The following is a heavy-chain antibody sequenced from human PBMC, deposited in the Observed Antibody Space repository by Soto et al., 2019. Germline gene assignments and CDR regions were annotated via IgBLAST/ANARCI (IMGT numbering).Heavy chain of an antibody. CDR1: GYTFTSYG. CDR3: ARDLTHYDFWSGYPRFDP. CDR2: ISAYNGNT. Sequence: ASVKVSCKASGYTFTSYGISWVRQARGQGLEWMGCISAYNGNTNYAQKLQGRVTMTTDTSTSTAYMELRSLRADDTAVYYCARDLTHYDFWSGYPRFDPWGQGTLVTVSS. D-gene: IGHD3-3*01. J-gene: IGHJ5*02. V-gene: IGHV1-18*01.